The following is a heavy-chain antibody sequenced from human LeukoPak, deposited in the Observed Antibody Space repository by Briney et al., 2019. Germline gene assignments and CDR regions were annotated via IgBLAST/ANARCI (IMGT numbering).Heavy chain of an antibody. Sequence: ASVKVSCKASGYTFDNFYIHWVRQAPGQGPEWMGWINGNDGSTKYAQRFQGRVIMTRVTAISTVYMGLSGLRPDDTAIYYCARDEGSTYNQLDYWGQGTLVTVSS. CDR2: INGNDGST. CDR1: GYTFDNFY. J-gene: IGHJ4*02. V-gene: IGHV1-2*02. CDR3: ARDEGSTYNQLDY. D-gene: IGHD1-14*01.